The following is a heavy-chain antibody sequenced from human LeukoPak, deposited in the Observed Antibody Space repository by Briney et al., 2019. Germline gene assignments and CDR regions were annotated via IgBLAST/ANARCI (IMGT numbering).Heavy chain of an antibody. Sequence: ASVKVSCRASGFSLIVYYMHWVRQAPGQGLEWMGWIDPKSGGTSSAQSFQGRLTMTIDTSISTVYMELSGLRSDDTATYYCARGPVWGLDYWGLGTLVTVSS. V-gene: IGHV1-2*02. D-gene: IGHD7-27*01. CDR2: IDPKSGGT. J-gene: IGHJ4*02. CDR3: ARGPVWGLDY. CDR1: GFSLIVYY.